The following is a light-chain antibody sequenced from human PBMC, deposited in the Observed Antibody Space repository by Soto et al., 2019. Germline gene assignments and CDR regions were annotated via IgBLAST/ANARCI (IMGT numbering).Light chain of an antibody. CDR2: DAS. J-gene: IGKJ5*01. V-gene: IGKV3D-20*02. Sequence: EIVLTQSPGALSLSPGERATLSCRTSESVTSTYLAWFQQRPGQAPRLLIYDASRRATGIPARFSGRGSGTDFTLTISSLEPEDFAVYYCQQRASALTFGQGTRLEIK. CDR1: ESVTSTY. CDR3: QQRASALT.